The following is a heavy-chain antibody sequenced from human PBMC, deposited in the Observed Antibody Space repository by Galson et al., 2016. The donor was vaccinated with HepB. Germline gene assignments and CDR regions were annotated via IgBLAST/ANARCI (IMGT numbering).Heavy chain of an antibody. V-gene: IGHV4-61*03. Sequence: ETLSLTCAVSGVSVTSGGYYWSWIRQPPGKGLEWIGYCYYTANTGYNPSLESRVTISRDTSKNHFSLTLNSLTAADTAVYYCARVSHDSFDIWGQGTMATVSS. CDR3: ARVSHDSFDI. CDR2: CYYTANT. J-gene: IGHJ3*02. CDR1: GVSVTSGGYY.